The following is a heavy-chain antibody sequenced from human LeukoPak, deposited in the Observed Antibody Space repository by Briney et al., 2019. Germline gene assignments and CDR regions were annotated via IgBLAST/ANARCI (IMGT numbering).Heavy chain of an antibody. CDR1: GGPFSGYY. CDR2: INHSGST. V-gene: IGHV4-34*01. D-gene: IGHD2-2*01. CDR3: ARGSVNYCSNTRCSAAFAS. Sequence: SETLSLTCAVSGGPFSGYYWSWIRQPPGKGLEWIGEINHSGSTNYNPSLKSRVTIPVDTSKQQFSLKLSSVTTADTAVYYCARGSVNYCSNTRCSAAFASWSQGTMVTVSS. J-gene: IGHJ3*02.